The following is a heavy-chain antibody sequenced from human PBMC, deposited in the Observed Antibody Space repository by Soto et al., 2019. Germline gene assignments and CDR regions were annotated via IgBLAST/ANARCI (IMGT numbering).Heavy chain of an antibody. CDR1: GGSISSSSYY. V-gene: IGHV4-39*01. CDR3: ARPQITMVRGVTEYYFDY. CDR2: IYYSGST. J-gene: IGHJ4*02. D-gene: IGHD3-10*01. Sequence: SETLSLTCTVSGGSISSSSYYWGWIRQPPGKGLEWIGSIYYSGSTYYNPSLKSRVTISVDTSKNQFSLKLSSVTAADTAVYYCARPQITMVRGVTEYYFDYWGQGTLVTVSS.